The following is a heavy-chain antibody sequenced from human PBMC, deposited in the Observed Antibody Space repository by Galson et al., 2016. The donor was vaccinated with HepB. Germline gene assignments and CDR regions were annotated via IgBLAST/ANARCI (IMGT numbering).Heavy chain of an antibody. J-gene: IGHJ6*02. CDR2: IKSKTDGGTT. V-gene: IGHV3-15*01. Sequence: SLRLSCAASGFTFSNAWMSWVRQAPGKGLEWAGRIKSKTDGGTTDYAAPVKGRFSISRDDSKNTLYLQMNSLKTEDTAVYYCRYGMDVWGQGTTVTVSS. CDR1: GFTFSNAW. CDR3: RYGMDV.